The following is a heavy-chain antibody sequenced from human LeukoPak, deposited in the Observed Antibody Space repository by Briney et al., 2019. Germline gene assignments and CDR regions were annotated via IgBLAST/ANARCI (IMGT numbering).Heavy chain of an antibody. V-gene: IGHV4-59*05. D-gene: IGHD3-22*01. CDR1: GGSINSYY. J-gene: IGHJ4*02. CDR2: IYYSGST. Sequence: SETLSLTCTVSGGSINSYYWSWIRQPPGKGLEWIGSIYYSGSTYYNPSLKSRVTISVDTSKNQFSLKLSSVTAADTAVYYCARRGGGYYDSSGYYYYWGQGTLVTVSS. CDR3: ARRGGGYYDSSGYYYY.